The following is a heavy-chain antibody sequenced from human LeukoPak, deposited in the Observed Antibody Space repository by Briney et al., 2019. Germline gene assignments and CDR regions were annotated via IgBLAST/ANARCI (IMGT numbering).Heavy chain of an antibody. CDR2: IWYDGSNK. CDR1: GFTFSSYG. CDR3: ASQGEEAGLFLHYCYGMDV. D-gene: IGHD2-21*01. Sequence: GGSLRLSCAASGFTFSSYGMHWVRQAPGKGLEWVAVIWYDGSNKYYADSVKGRFTISRDNSKTTLYLQMNSLRAEDTAVYYCASQGEEAGLFLHYCYGMDVWGQGTTVTVSS. J-gene: IGHJ6*02. V-gene: IGHV3-33*01.